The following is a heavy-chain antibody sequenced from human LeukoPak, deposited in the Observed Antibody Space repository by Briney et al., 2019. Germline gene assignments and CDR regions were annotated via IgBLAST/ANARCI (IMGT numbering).Heavy chain of an antibody. D-gene: IGHD6-19*01. Sequence: PGGSLRLSCAASGFTFDDYTMHWVRQAPGKGLEWVSLISWDCGRTYYADSVKGRFTISRDNSKNSLYLQMNSLRTEDTALYYCAKDPGYSSGWYGSGWFDPWGQGTLVTVSS. CDR1: GFTFDDYT. CDR2: ISWDCGRT. CDR3: AKDPGYSSGWYGSGWFDP. J-gene: IGHJ5*02. V-gene: IGHV3-43*01.